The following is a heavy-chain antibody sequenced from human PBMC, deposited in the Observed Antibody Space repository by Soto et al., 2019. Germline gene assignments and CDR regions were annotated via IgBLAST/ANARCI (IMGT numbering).Heavy chain of an antibody. J-gene: IGHJ4*02. Sequence: QITLRESGPTLVKPTQTLTVTCTFSGFSLSTSGAGVGWIRQSPGKAPEWLALISWKDEKRYNPGLKSRLTISKDTSKNQVVLTKTDLDPVDTATYFCAHKYSTNSYRWYFDSWSQGTLVTVSS. V-gene: IGHV2-5*01. CDR3: AHKYSTNSYRWYFDS. D-gene: IGHD3-16*02. CDR2: ISWKDEK. CDR1: GFSLSTSGAG.